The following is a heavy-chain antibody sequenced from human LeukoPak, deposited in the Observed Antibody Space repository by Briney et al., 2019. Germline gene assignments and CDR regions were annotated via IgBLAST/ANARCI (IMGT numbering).Heavy chain of an antibody. CDR1: GYMFSELP. D-gene: IGHD2-2*01. V-gene: IGHV1-24*01. CDR3: ATEKNCSSTDCSAGMDV. Sequence: ASVKVSCKVSGYMFSELPMHWVRQAPGKGLEWMGSFDPVDGETIYAQKFQGRVTMTEDTSTDTAYMELSSPRSEDTAVYYCATEKNCSSTDCSAGMDVWGQGTTVTVSS. J-gene: IGHJ6*02. CDR2: FDPVDGET.